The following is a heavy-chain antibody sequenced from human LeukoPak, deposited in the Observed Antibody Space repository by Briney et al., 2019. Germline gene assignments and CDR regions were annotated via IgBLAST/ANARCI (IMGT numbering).Heavy chain of an antibody. J-gene: IGHJ5*02. CDR1: GGSFSGYY. V-gene: IGHV4-34*01. D-gene: IGHD3-3*01. Sequence: SETLSLTCAVYGGSFSGYYWSWIRQPPGKGLEWIGEINHSGSTNYNPSLKSRVTISVDTSKNQFSLKLSSVTAADTAVYYCARGRARRYNWFDPWGQGTLVTVSS. CDR2: INHSGST. CDR3: ARGRARRYNWFDP.